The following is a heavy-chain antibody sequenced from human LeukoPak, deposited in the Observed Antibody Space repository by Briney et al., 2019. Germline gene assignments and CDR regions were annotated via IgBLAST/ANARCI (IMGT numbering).Heavy chain of an antibody. J-gene: IGHJ4*02. CDR3: ARDGESSGYNY. CDR2: IITIFGTA. CDR1: GGTFSSYA. D-gene: IGHD3-22*01. V-gene: IGHV1-69*05. Sequence: ASVKVSCKASGGTFSSYAISWMRQAPGKGLEWMGRIITIFGTANYAQKFQGRVTITTDESTSTAYMELSSLRSEDTAVYYCARDGESSGYNYWGQGTLVTVSS.